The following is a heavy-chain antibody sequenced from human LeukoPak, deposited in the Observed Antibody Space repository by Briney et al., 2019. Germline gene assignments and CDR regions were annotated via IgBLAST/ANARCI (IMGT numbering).Heavy chain of an antibody. CDR3: ARSDTAMVNLFDY. J-gene: IGHJ4*02. D-gene: IGHD5-18*01. Sequence: GESLKISCKGSGYSFTNYWIGWVRQMPGKGLEWMGIIYPGDFDTRYSPSFQGQVTISADKSISTAYLQWSSLKASDTAMYYCARSDTAMVNLFDYWGQGTLVTVSS. CDR2: IYPGDFDT. CDR1: GYSFTNYW. V-gene: IGHV5-51*01.